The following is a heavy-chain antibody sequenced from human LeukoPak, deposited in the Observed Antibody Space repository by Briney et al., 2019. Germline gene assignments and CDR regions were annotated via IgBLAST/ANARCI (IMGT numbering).Heavy chain of an antibody. CDR2: INHSGST. CDR3: ARRPQSSYYGSGSYYNNNWFDP. CDR1: GGSFSGYY. Sequence: SETLSLTCAVYGGSFSGYYWSWIRQPPGKGLEWIGEINHSGSTNYNPSLKSRVTISVDTSKNQFSLKLSSVTAADTAVYYCARRPQSSYYGSGSYYNNNWFDPWGQGTLVTVSS. J-gene: IGHJ5*02. D-gene: IGHD3-10*01. V-gene: IGHV4-34*01.